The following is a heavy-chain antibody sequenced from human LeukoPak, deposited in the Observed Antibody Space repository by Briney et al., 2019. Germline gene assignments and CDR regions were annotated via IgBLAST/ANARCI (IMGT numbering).Heavy chain of an antibody. Sequence: SETLSLICTVSGYSISSGYYWGWIRQPPGKGLEWIGNIYHSGSTYYNPSLKSRVTISVDTSKNQFSLKLSSVTAADTAVYYCARGPTAYSSSSLYFDYWGQGTLVTVSS. J-gene: IGHJ4*02. CDR3: ARGPTAYSSSSLYFDY. V-gene: IGHV4-38-2*02. CDR1: GYSISSGYY. D-gene: IGHD6-6*01. CDR2: IYHSGST.